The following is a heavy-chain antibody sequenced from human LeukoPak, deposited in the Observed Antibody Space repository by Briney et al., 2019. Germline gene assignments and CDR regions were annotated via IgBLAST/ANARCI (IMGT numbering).Heavy chain of an antibody. Sequence: SETLSLTCTVSGGSISSYYWSWIRQPRGKELEWIGYIYYSGSTNYNPSLKSRVTISVDTSKNQFSLKLSSVTAADTAVYYCAGHCSSTSCGAFDIWGQGTMVTVSS. J-gene: IGHJ3*02. CDR1: GGSISSYY. D-gene: IGHD2-2*01. CDR3: AGHCSSTSCGAFDI. CDR2: IYYSGST. V-gene: IGHV4-59*01.